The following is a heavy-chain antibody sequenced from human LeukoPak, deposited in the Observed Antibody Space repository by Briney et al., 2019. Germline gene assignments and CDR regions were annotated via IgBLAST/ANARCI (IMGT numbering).Heavy chain of an antibody. CDR1: GFTFSEYY. CDR3: ARYIAAAGMFDC. D-gene: IGHD6-13*01. Sequence: PGGSLRLSCAASGFTFSEYYMSWIRQAPGKGLEWVSYIRSSSSYTNYADSVKGRFTISRDNAKNSLYLQMNSLRAEDTAVYYCARYIAAAGMFDCWGQGTLVTVSS. CDR2: IRSSSSYT. V-gene: IGHV3-11*03. J-gene: IGHJ4*02.